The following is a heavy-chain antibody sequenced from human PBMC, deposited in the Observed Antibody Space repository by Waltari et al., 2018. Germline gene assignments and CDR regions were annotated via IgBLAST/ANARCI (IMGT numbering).Heavy chain of an antibody. D-gene: IGHD3-10*01. CDR2: ISSGGSNI. CDR3: TRERSVTGKGNLDY. J-gene: IGHJ4*02. CDR1: GFTFSSYA. Sequence: EVQLVESGVGLLQTGGSLRLSCAASGFTFSSYAMNWVRQAPGKGLEWVSYISSGGSNIFYAESVKGRFTISRDNAKNSLYLQMNSLRVEDTAVYYCTRERSVTGKGNLDYWGQGTLVTVSS. V-gene: IGHV3-48*03.